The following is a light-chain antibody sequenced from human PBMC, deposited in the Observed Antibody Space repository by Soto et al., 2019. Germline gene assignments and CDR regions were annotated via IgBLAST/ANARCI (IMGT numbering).Light chain of an antibody. CDR1: SSDVGSYNL. V-gene: IGLV2-23*01. CDR3: CSYAGSQV. J-gene: IGLJ2*01. CDR2: EGS. Sequence: ALTQPASVSGSPGQSITISCTGTSSDVGSYNLVSWYQQHPGKAPKLMIYEGSKRPSGVSNRFSGSKSGNTASLTISGLQAEDEADYYCCSYAGSQVFGGGTKVTVL.